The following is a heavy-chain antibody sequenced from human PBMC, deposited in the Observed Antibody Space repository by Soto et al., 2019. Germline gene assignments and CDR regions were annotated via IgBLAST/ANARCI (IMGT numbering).Heavy chain of an antibody. D-gene: IGHD2-15*01. Sequence: LSLTCTVSGGSITTGGYYWSWIRQLPGKGLEWIGHRYYSESTYYNPSLKSRVSISLDTSKNQFSLKLSFVTAADTAMYYCARTKCTGGSCYSWSLDYWGQGTPVTVSS. CDR2: RYYSEST. CDR1: GGSITTGGYY. CDR3: ARTKCTGGSCYSWSLDY. J-gene: IGHJ4*02. V-gene: IGHV4-31*03.